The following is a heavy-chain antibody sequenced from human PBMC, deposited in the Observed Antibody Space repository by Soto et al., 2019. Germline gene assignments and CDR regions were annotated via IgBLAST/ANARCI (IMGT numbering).Heavy chain of an antibody. J-gene: IGHJ5*02. CDR2: INHSGST. CDR1: GGSFSGYY. Sequence: PSETLSLTCAVYGGSFSGYYWSWIRQPPGKGLEWIGEINHSGSTNYNPSLKSRVTISVDTSKNQFSLKLSSVTAADTAVYYCARSPLRPMIVVGTPPGWFDPWGQGTLVTVSS. D-gene: IGHD3-22*01. V-gene: IGHV4-34*01. CDR3: ARSPLRPMIVVGTPPGWFDP.